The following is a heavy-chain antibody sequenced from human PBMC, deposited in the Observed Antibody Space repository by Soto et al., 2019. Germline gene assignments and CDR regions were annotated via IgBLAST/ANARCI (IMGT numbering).Heavy chain of an antibody. D-gene: IGHD3-10*01. CDR3: AKGDYGSGRDYGMDV. J-gene: IGHJ6*02. CDR1: GFTFSVYG. Sequence: GGSLRLSCAASGFTFSVYGMHWVRQAPGKGLEWVAVISYDGSNKYYADSVKGRFTISRDNSKNTLYLQMNSLRAEDTAVYYCAKGDYGSGRDYGMDVWGQGTTVT. CDR2: ISYDGSNK. V-gene: IGHV3-30*18.